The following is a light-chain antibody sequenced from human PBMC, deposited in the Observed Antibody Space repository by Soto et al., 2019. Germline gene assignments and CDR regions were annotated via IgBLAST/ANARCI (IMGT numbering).Light chain of an antibody. V-gene: IGKV1-13*02. CDR2: DAS. CDR3: QQFNSYLL. J-gene: IGKJ4*01. CDR1: QGISSA. Sequence: AIQLTQSPSSLSASVGDRVTITCRASQGISSALAWYQQKPGKAPKLLIYDASSLESGVPSRFSGSGSGTDFTLTISSLPPEDFATYYCQQFNSYLLFGGGTKVAIK.